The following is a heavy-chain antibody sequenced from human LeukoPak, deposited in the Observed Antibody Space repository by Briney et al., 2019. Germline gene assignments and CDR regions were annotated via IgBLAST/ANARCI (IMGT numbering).Heavy chain of an antibody. V-gene: IGHV3-30*18. Sequence: TGGSLRLSCAASGFTFSSYGMHWVRQAPGKGLEWVAFISYDGSKKYYADFVKGRFTISRDNSKNTLYVELNSLRAEDTAVYYCAKLGFDSSGSHSLVDYWGQGTPVTVSS. CDR3: AKLGFDSSGSHSLVDY. D-gene: IGHD3-22*01. CDR1: GFTFSSYG. CDR2: ISYDGSKK. J-gene: IGHJ4*02.